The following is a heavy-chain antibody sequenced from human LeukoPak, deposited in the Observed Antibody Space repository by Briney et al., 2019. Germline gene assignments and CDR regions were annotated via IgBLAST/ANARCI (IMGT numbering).Heavy chain of an antibody. D-gene: IGHD4-17*01. Sequence: GASVKVSCKASGHTFTSYGISWVRQAPGQGLEWIGWISAYNGNTNYAQKLQGRVTMTTDTSTSTAYMELRSLRSDDTAVYYCARVEGLPDYGDYANWGQGTLFTVSS. CDR3: ARVEGLPDYGDYAN. J-gene: IGHJ4*02. CDR1: GHTFTSYG. CDR2: ISAYNGNT. V-gene: IGHV1-18*01.